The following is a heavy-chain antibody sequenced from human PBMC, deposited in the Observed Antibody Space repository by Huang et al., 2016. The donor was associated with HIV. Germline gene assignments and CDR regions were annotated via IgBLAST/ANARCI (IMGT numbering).Heavy chain of an antibody. J-gene: IGHJ4*02. CDR3: ARSPLLGESSSALEF. D-gene: IGHD3-16*01. V-gene: IGHV1-2*06. Sequence: QVQLVQSGAEVKKPGASVKVSCKASGYIFIGYYIQWVRQAPGQGLEGMGRIHPNSGVKKYAEKFQGRVTRTKDTSIDTADMELRSLRSADTAVYYCARSPLLGESSSALEFWGQGTLAIVSS. CDR2: IHPNSGVK. CDR1: GYIFIGYY.